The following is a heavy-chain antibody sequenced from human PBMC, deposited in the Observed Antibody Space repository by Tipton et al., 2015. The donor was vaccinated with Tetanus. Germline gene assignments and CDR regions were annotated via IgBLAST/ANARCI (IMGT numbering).Heavy chain of an antibody. CDR1: GYSFKLYW. Sequence: VQLVQSGAEVKKPGESLKISCQGSGYSFKLYWIAWVRQMPGKGLEWMGIIYPDDSDTRYSPSFQGQVTISADKFISTAYLQWSSLKPSDTAIYFCARLPKHYSASGSTWGQGTLVTVSS. V-gene: IGHV5-51*01. D-gene: IGHD3-10*01. J-gene: IGHJ5*01. CDR2: IYPDDSDT. CDR3: ARLPKHYSASGST.